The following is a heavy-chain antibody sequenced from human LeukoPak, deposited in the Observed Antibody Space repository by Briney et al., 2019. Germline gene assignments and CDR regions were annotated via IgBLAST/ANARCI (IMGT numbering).Heavy chain of an antibody. CDR1: GFTFSSYG. CDR2: ISGSGGST. J-gene: IGHJ4*02. D-gene: IGHD3/OR15-3a*01. CDR3: ARTGLYENDGHEDS. Sequence: GGSLRLSCAASGFTFSSYGMSWVRQAPGKGLEWVSAISGSGGSTYYADSVKGRFTISRDNSKNTLYLQMNSLRVEDTAVYYCARTGLYENDGHEDSWGQGTLVTVSS. V-gene: IGHV3-23*01.